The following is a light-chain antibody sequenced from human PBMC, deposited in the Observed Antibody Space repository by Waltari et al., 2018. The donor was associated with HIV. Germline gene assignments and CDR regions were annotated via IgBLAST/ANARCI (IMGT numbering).Light chain of an antibody. CDR3: EQNYDFTRT. CDR1: QKVRTY. V-gene: IGKV1-39*01. CDR2: SAS. Sequence: DIQMTQSPRSLSASVGETVTFTCRSSQKVRTYVNWYQQTLGRPPRLLIFSASSLQSGVSSRFSGRGSGTDFTLTIKKLQPEDFATYYCEQNYDFTRTFGQGTTVG. J-gene: IGKJ1*01.